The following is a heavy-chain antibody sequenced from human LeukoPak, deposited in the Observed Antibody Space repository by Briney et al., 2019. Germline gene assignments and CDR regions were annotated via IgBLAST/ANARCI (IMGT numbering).Heavy chain of an antibody. CDR1: GFTFSDYY. CDR2: ISGSGGST. J-gene: IGHJ4*02. Sequence: GGSLRLSCAASGFTFSDYYMSWVRQAPGKGLEWVSAISGSGGSTYYADSVKGRFTISRDNSKNTLYLQMNSLRAEDTAVYYCAKEDYYDSSGHYFDYWGQGTLVTVSS. CDR3: AKEDYYDSSGHYFDY. D-gene: IGHD3-22*01. V-gene: IGHV3-23*01.